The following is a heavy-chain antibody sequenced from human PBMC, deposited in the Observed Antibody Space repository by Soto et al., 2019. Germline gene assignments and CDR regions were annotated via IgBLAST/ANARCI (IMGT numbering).Heavy chain of an antibody. CDR3: AKSPSYPVHFDY. V-gene: IGHV1-8*01. J-gene: IGHJ4*02. D-gene: IGHD1-26*01. CDR1: GYTFTSYD. Sequence: ASVKVSCKASGYTFTSYDINWVRQATGQGLEWMGWMNPNSGNTGYAQKFQGRIMMTRNTSINTAYMELSSLTSEDTAVYYCAKSPSYPVHFDYWGQGTLVTVSS. CDR2: MNPNSGNT.